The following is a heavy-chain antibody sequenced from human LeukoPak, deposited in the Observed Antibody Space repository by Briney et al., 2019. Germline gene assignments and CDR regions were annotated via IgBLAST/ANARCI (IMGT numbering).Heavy chain of an antibody. Sequence: SETLSLTCADYGGSFSGYYWSWIRQPPGKGLEWIGEINHSGSTNYDPSLKSRVTISVDTAKNQFSLKLSSVTAADTAVYYCARGRSSDYWGQGTLVTVSS. CDR3: ARGRSSDY. CDR1: GGSFSGYY. V-gene: IGHV4-34*01. D-gene: IGHD2-15*01. J-gene: IGHJ4*02. CDR2: INHSGST.